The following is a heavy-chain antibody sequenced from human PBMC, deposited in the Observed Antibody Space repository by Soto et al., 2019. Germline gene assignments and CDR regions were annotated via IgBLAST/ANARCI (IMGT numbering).Heavy chain of an antibody. V-gene: IGHV3-74*01. Sequence: DGQLVQSGGGLVQPGGSLRLSCAASGFSFSHYWMHWVRQAPGKGLVWVAHVDVDGSSTNYADFVGGRFTVSRDNAKNTLYLQMNSLNPEDTAVYHCANARHSTSWYGLEAALWGKGTLVTFS. D-gene: IGHD6-13*01. J-gene: IGHJ4*02. CDR3: ANARHSTSWYGLEAAL. CDR1: GFSFSHYW. CDR2: VDVDGSST.